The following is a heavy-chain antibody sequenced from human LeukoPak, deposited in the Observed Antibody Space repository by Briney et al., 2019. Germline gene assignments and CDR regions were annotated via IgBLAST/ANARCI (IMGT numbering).Heavy chain of an antibody. CDR3: ARSVDPYYYYYMDV. V-gene: IGHV4-59*11. Sequence: SETLSLTCTASGGSISSHYWSWIRQPPGKGLEWIGYIYYSGGTNYNPSLKSRVTISVDTSKNQFSLKLSSVTAADTAVYYCARSVDPYYYYYMDVWGKGTTVTVSS. D-gene: IGHD3/OR15-3a*01. CDR1: GGSISSHY. J-gene: IGHJ6*03. CDR2: IYYSGGT.